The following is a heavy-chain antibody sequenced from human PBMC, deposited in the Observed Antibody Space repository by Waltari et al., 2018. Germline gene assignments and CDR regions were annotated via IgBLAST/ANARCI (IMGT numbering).Heavy chain of an antibody. CDR1: GCSFTLFG. J-gene: IGHJ4*02. D-gene: IGHD1-1*01. Sequence: QVHLVEYGGGVVQPGGSGRRSGAAPGCSFTLFGMHWVRQAPGKGLEWVSFISYDGSNENYADSVKGRFTMSRDNSKKMLYVQMNNLRAEDSAVYYCVKGNEIDYWGQGTLVTVSS. V-gene: IGHV3-30*02. CDR3: VKGNEIDY. CDR2: ISYDGSNE.